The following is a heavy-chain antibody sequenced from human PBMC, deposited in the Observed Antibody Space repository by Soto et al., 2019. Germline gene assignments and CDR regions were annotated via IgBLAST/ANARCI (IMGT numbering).Heavy chain of an antibody. CDR1: GFIFSDY. J-gene: IGHJ6*02. CDR3: ARSSGWRHVVGYKYGLDV. CDR2: ISGSGAYT. Sequence: QVQLVESGGGLVKPGGSLRLSCTGSGFIFSDYMTWIRQAPGKGLEWVSYISGSGAYTKYADSVRGRFTISRDNAKNSLWLQINSLRAKDTAVYYCARSSGWRHVVGYKYGLDVWGQGTTVIVSS. V-gene: IGHV3-11*06. D-gene: IGHD5-18*01.